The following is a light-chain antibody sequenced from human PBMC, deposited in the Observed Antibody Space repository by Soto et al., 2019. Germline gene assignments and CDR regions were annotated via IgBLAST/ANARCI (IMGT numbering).Light chain of an antibody. CDR1: QRLSSSY. CDR2: GAS. V-gene: IGKV3-20*01. Sequence: EIVLTQSPGTLSLSPGDRATLSCRASQRLSSSYLAWYQQKPGQAPRLLMQGASSRATGIPDRFSGSGSGTDFTLTISRLEPEDSAVYYCQQFGSSAWTFGEGTRVEIK. J-gene: IGKJ1*01. CDR3: QQFGSSAWT.